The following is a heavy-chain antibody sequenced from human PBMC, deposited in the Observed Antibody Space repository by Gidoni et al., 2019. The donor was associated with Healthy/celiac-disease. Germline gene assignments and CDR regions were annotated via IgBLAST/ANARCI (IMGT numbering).Heavy chain of an antibody. Sequence: QVQLVASGGGVVQPGRSLRLSCAASGFTFSSYGMHWVRQAPGKGLEWVEVISYDGSNKYYADSVKGRFTISRDNSKNTLYLQMNSLRAEDTAVYYCAKGVLWFGELLTHFDYWGQGTLVTVSS. CDR2: ISYDGSNK. J-gene: IGHJ4*02. CDR1: GFTFSSYG. V-gene: IGHV3-30*18. CDR3: AKGVLWFGELLTHFDY. D-gene: IGHD3-10*01.